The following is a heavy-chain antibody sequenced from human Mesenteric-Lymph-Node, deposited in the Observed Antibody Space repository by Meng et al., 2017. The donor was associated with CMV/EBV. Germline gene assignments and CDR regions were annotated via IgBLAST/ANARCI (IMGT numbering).Heavy chain of an antibody. D-gene: IGHD2-2*02. CDR3: AKVGCSSTTCHIDC. V-gene: IGHV3-23*01. J-gene: IGHJ4*02. CDR1: GFTFDDYA. CDR2: ISGSGGST. Sequence: GGSLRLSCAASGFTFDDYAMHWVRQAPGKGLEWVSAISGSGGSTYYADSVKGRFTISRDNSKNTLYLQMNSLRAEDTALYYCAKVGCSSTTCHIDCWGQGTLVTVSS.